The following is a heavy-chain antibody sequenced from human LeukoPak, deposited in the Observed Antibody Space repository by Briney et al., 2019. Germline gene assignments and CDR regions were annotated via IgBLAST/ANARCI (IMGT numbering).Heavy chain of an antibody. CDR2: INHSGST. Sequence: SETLSLTCAVYGGSFSGYYWSWIRQPPGKGLEWIGEINHSGSTNYNPSLKSRVTISVDTSKNQFSLKLSSVTAADTAVYYCARMSIAVAGTSWFDPWGQGTLVTVSS. D-gene: IGHD6-19*01. V-gene: IGHV4-34*01. CDR3: ARMSIAVAGTSWFDP. J-gene: IGHJ5*02. CDR1: GGSFSGYY.